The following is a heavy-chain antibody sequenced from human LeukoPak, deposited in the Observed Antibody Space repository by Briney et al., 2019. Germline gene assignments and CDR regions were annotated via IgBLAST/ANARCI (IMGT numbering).Heavy chain of an antibody. D-gene: IGHD3-10*01. CDR2: ISAYNGNT. J-gene: IGHJ6*04. CDR1: GYTFTSYG. CDR3: ASSYYYGSGSYYYYGMDV. V-gene: IGHV1-18*04. Sequence: ASVKVSCKASGYTFTSYGISWVRQAPGQGLEWMGWISAYNGNTNYAQKPQGRVTMTTDTSTSTAYMELRSLRSDDTAVYYCASSYYYGSGSYYYYGMDVWGKGTTVTVSS.